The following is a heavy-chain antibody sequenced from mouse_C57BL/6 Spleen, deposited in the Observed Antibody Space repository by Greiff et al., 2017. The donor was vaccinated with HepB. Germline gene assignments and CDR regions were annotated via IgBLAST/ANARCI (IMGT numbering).Heavy chain of an antibody. CDR1: GYTFTGYW. CDR2: ILTGSGST. D-gene: IGHD2-5*01. J-gene: IGHJ4*01. Sequence: QVQLKESGAELMKPGASVKLSCKATGYTFTGYWIEWVKQRPGHGLEWIGEILTGSGSTNYNEKIKGKATFTAANSANTAYMQLSSLTTEDSAIYCCARGAYYSNSGAMDYWGQGTSVTVSS. CDR3: ARGAYYSNSGAMDY. V-gene: IGHV1-9*01.